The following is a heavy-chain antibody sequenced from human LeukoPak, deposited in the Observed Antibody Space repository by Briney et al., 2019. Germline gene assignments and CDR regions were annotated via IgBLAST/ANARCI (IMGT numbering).Heavy chain of an antibody. CDR1: GFTFSSYA. D-gene: IGHD3-10*01. J-gene: IGHJ4*02. Sequence: GGSLRLSCAASGFTFSSYAMHWVRQAPGKGLEYVSAISSNGGSTYYANSVRGRFTISRDNSKNALYLQMGSLRAEDMAVYYCARDGQLWFGELSYFDYWGRGTLVTVSS. V-gene: IGHV3-64*01. CDR3: ARDGQLWFGELSYFDY. CDR2: ISSNGGST.